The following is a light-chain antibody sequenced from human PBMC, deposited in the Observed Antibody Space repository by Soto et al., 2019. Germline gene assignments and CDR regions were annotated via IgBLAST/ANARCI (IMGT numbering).Light chain of an antibody. CDR2: DVS. CDR1: SSDVGGYNF. V-gene: IGLV2-14*01. J-gene: IGLJ1*01. CDR3: SSYTGSSTPVV. Sequence: QSVLTQPASVSGSPGQSITISCTGTSSDVGGYNFVSWYQQRPGKAPKLIIYDVSNRPSGVSNRFSGSKSGNTASLTISGLQAEDEADYYCSSYTGSSTPVVFGTGTKVTVL.